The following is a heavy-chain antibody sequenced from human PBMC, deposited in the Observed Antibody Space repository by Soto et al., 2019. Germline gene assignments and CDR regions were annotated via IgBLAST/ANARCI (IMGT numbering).Heavy chain of an antibody. CDR1: GGTFSSYT. V-gene: IGHV1-69*08. CDR3: AREGRHDCSGGSCPNGDY. J-gene: IGHJ4*02. D-gene: IGHD2-15*01. CDR2: IIPILGIA. Sequence: QVQLVQSGAEVKKPGSSVKVSCKASGGTFSSYTISWVRQAPGQGLEWMGRIIPILGIANYAQKFQGRVTITADKSTSTAYMEQSSLISKDTAVYYWAREGRHDCSGGSCPNGDYWGQGTLVTVSS.